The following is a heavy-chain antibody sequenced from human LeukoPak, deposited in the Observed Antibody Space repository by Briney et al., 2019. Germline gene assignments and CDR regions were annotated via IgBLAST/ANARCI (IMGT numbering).Heavy chain of an antibody. J-gene: IGHJ3*02. CDR1: GGSISSGGYS. CDR2: IYHSGST. Sequence: SQTLSLTCAVSGGSISSGGYSWSWIRQPPGKGLEWIGYIYHSGSTYYNPSLKSRVTISVDRYKNQFSLKLSSVTAADTAVYYCARQITFGGVIAPDAFDIWGQGTMVTVSS. V-gene: IGHV4-30-2*01. D-gene: IGHD3-16*02. CDR3: ARQITFGGVIAPDAFDI.